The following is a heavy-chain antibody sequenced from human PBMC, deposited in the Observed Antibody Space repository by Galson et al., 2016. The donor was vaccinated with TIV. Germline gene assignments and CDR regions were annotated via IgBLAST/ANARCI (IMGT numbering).Heavy chain of an antibody. CDR1: GDSISSGDHY. CDR2: VYYSGRT. J-gene: IGHJ6*02. CDR3: VRGAGYYYYGMDV. V-gene: IGHV4-30-4*08. Sequence: TLSLTCTVFGDSISSGDHYWNWIRQPPGKGLEWIGYVYYSGRTFYNPSLMSRLTMSVDRSKNQFSLRLSSVTVADTAVYYCVRGAGYYYYGMDVWGQGTAVTVSS.